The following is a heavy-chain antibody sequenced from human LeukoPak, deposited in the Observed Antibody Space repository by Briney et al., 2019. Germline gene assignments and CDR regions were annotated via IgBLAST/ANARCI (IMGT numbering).Heavy chain of an antibody. V-gene: IGHV3-74*01. CDR2: INTDGSST. CDR3: ARDSPLRFLEWLNPLPYYMDV. CDR1: GFTFSNYA. D-gene: IGHD3-3*01. J-gene: IGHJ6*03. Sequence: GGSLRLSCAASGFTFSNYAMTWVRQAPGKGLVWVSRINTDGSSTSYADSVKGRFTISRDNAKNTLYLQMNSLRAEDTAVYYCARDSPLRFLEWLNPLPYYMDVWGKGTTVTASS.